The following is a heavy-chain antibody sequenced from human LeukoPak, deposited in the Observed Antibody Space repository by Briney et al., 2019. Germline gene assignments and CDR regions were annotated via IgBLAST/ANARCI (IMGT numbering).Heavy chain of an antibody. CDR3: ARLGNAAVANPPH. CDR2: IYYSGST. J-gene: IGHJ1*01. V-gene: IGHV4-59*08. CDR1: GGSISSYY. D-gene: IGHD6-19*01. Sequence: PSETLSLTCTVSGGSISSYYWSWIRQPPGTGLEWIGYIYYSGSTNDNPSLKSRITISIDTSKNQFSLKLSSVTAADTAVYYCARLGNAAVANPPHWGQGTLVTVSS.